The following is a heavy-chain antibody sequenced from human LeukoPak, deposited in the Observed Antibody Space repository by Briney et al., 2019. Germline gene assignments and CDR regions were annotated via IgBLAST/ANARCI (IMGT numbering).Heavy chain of an antibody. V-gene: IGHV4-59*01. CDR2: IYYSGST. CDR1: GGSISSYY. CDR3: ARGDGDYPWYYYGMDV. D-gene: IGHD4-17*01. J-gene: IGHJ6*02. Sequence: SSETLSLTCTVSGGSISSYYWSWIRQPPGKGLEWIGYIYYSGSTNYNPSLKSRVTISVDTSKNQFSLKLSSVTAADTAVYHCARGDGDYPWYYYGMDVWGQGTTVTVSS.